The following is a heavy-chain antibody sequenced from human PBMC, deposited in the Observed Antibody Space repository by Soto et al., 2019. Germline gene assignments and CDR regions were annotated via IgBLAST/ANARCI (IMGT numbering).Heavy chain of an antibody. V-gene: IGHV6-1*01. D-gene: IGHD2-2*01. J-gene: IGHJ6*02. CDR1: GDSVSSNSAA. Sequence: SQTLSLTCAISGDSVSSNSAAWNWIRQSPSRGLEWLGRTYHRSKWYNDYAVSVKSRITINPDTSKNQFSLQLNSVTPEDTAVYYCARLGYCSSTSCSGGGMDVWGQGTTVTVSS. CDR3: ARLGYCSSTSCSGGGMDV. CDR2: TYHRSKWYN.